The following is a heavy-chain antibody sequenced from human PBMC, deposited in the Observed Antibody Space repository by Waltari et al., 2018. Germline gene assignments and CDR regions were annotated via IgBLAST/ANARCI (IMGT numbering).Heavy chain of an antibody. CDR1: GGSIGSYY. D-gene: IGHD7-27*01. V-gene: IGHV4-59*01. J-gene: IGHJ4*02. CDR3: ARDSKTGDGVDY. CDR2: IYYSGST. Sequence: QVQLQESGPGLVKPSETLSLTCTVSGGSIGSYYWSWIRQPPGKGLEWIGYIYYSGSTNYNPSLKSRVTISVDTSKNQFSLKLSSVTAADTAVYYCARDSKTGDGVDYWGQGTLVTVSS.